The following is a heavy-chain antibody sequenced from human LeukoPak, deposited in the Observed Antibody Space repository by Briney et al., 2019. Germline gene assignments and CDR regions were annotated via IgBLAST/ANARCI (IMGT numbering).Heavy chain of an antibody. J-gene: IGHJ4*02. Sequence: GGSLRLSCVASGFIFDSAWMSWVRQAPGKGLEWVGRIKSKSEGETPEYSAHMEGRVTISRDDSRNMVSLQMNNLKTEDAGVYYCTTPAGTYIKYWGQGTLVTVSS. D-gene: IGHD3-10*01. V-gene: IGHV3-15*05. CDR2: IKSKSEGETP. CDR1: GFIFDSAW. CDR3: TTPAGTYIKY.